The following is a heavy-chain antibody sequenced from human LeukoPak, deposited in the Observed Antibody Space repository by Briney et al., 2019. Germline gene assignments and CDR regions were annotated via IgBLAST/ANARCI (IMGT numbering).Heavy chain of an antibody. CDR2: IKSDGTST. D-gene: IGHD4-23*01. V-gene: IGHV3-74*01. CDR3: ARVGVDYSGNIIKYFFDY. J-gene: IGHJ4*02. CDR1: GFTFSSYW. Sequence: GGSLRLSCAASGFTFSSYWMHWVRQAPGKGLVWVSRIKSDGTSTSYADSVKGRFTMSRDNAKNTLYLQMNSLRDEDTAVYYCARVGVDYSGNIIKYFFDYWGQGTLVTVSS.